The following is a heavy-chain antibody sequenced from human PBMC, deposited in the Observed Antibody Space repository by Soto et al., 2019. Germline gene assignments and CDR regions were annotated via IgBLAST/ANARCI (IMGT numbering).Heavy chain of an antibody. CDR3: ARDRCTNGVCYAPSDY. CDR2: ISSNGRST. Sequence: GGSLRLSCATAGFTFSTYAMHWVRQAPGKGLEYVSAISSNGRSTYYANSVKGRFTISRDNSKNTLYLQMDSLRAEDMAVYYCARDRCTNGVCYAPSDYWGQGTLVTVSS. CDR1: GFTFSTYA. J-gene: IGHJ4*02. D-gene: IGHD2-8*01. V-gene: IGHV3-64*01.